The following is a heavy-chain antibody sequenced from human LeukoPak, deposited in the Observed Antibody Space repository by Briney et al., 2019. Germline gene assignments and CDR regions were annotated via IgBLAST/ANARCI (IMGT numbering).Heavy chain of an antibody. J-gene: IGHJ4*02. V-gene: IGHV3-48*04. CDR3: AREGGDTAMGY. Sequence: GGSLRLSCAASGFTFSSYSMNWVRQAPGKGLEWVSYISSSSSTIYYADSVKGRFTISRDNAKNSLYLQMNSLRAEDTAVYYCAREGGDTAMGYWGQGTLVTVSS. CDR2: ISSSSSTI. CDR1: GFTFSSYS. D-gene: IGHD5-18*01.